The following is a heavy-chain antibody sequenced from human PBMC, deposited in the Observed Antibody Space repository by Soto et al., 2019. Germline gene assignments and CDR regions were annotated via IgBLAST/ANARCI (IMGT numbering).Heavy chain of an antibody. CDR2: IYHSGST. CDR1: GYSISSGYY. J-gene: IGHJ4*02. V-gene: IGHV4-38-2*01. CDR3: ARRHSSSWYGLDY. Sequence: SDTLSLTCAVSGYSISSGYYGGWIRQPPGKGLEWIGSIYHSGSTYYNPSLESRASISVDTSKNQFSLRLSSVTAADTAMYYCARRHSSSWYGLDYWGQGTLVTVSS. D-gene: IGHD6-13*01.